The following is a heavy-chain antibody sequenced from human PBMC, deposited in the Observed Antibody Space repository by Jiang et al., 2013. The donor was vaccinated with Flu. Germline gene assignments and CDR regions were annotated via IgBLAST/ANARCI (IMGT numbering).Heavy chain of an antibody. CDR1: GFTFDIYW. CDR3: ARGAGGIAVATSFDY. CDR2: IRQDGSES. J-gene: IGHJ4*02. Sequence: QLLESGGAMVQPGGSVRLSCAASGFTFDIYWMSWVRQAPGKGLEWVATIRQDGSESYYADFARGRFTMSRDTATNSVHLQMDSLRLDDTALYYCARGAGGIAVATSFDYWGQGTLVTVAS. V-gene: IGHV3-7*01. D-gene: IGHD5-12*01.